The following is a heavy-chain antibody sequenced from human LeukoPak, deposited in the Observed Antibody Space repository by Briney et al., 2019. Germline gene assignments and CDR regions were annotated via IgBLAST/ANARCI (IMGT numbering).Heavy chain of an antibody. CDR1: EFPFSKAW. J-gene: IGHJ3*02. CDR3: ARTGILRLLNDAFDI. V-gene: IGHV3-15*01. CDR2: IKSKTDGGTT. D-gene: IGHD3-3*01. Sequence: GGSLRLSCAVTEFPFSKAWMSWVRQAPGKGLEWVGRIKSKTDGGTTDYAAPVKGRFTISRDDSKNTLYLQVNSLKTEDTAVYYCARTGILRLLNDAFDIWGQGTMVTVSS.